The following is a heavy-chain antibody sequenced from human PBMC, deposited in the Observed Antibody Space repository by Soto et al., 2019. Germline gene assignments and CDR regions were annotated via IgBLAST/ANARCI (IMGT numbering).Heavy chain of an antibody. CDR2: IWYDGSNK. J-gene: IGHJ6*02. D-gene: IGHD2-15*01. CDR1: GLTFNTYG. V-gene: IGHV3-33*08. Sequence: QVQLVESGGGVVQPGGSLRLSCTTSGLTFNTYGMHWVRQAPGKGLEWVAIIWYDGSNKYYADSVKGRFTISRDNSKNTLYLQMNSLRAEDTALYYCARADCTGAYCYSWPFNYGVDVWGQGTTGTVSS. CDR3: ARADCTGAYCYSWPFNYGVDV.